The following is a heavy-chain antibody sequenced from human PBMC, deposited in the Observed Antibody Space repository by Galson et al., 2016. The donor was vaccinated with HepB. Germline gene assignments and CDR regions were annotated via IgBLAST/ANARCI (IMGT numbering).Heavy chain of an antibody. J-gene: IGHJ4*02. CDR2: INTDGSST. D-gene: IGHD1-26*01. V-gene: IGHV3-74*01. CDR1: GFTFSSHW. CDR3: ARGGSRPIDY. Sequence: SLRLSCAASGFTFSSHWMHWVRQAPGKGLVWVSRINTDGSSTNYADSVKGRFTISRDNAKNTLYLQMNSLRAEDTAVYYCARGGSRPIDYWGQGTLVTVSS.